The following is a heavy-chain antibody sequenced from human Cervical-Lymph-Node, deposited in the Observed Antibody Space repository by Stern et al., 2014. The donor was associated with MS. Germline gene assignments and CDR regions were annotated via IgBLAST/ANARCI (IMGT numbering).Heavy chain of an antibody. Sequence: QVQLVESGGGVVQPGTSLRLSCAVSGFTFSNYGMHWVRQAPGKGLEWEAVISYDADVKFYADSVKGRFTISRDTPKNTMYLQLNSLKVEDTAVYFCAKKSVGTTGTTTAFDYWGQGTLVTVSS. J-gene: IGHJ4*02. V-gene: IGHV3-30*18. CDR3: AKKSVGTTGTTTAFDY. CDR2: ISYDADVK. D-gene: IGHD1-1*01. CDR1: GFTFSNYG.